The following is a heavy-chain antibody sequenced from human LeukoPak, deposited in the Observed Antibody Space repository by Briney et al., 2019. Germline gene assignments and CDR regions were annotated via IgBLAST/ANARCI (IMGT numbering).Heavy chain of an antibody. CDR3: ATSSGYYYGYFQH. Sequence: SQTLSLTCAVAGGSISRGGYYWSWIRQHPGKGLEWIGYIYYSGSTYYNPSLKSRVTISVDTSKNQFSLKLSSVTAADTAVYYCATSSGYYYGYFQHWGQGTLVTVSS. J-gene: IGHJ1*01. CDR2: IYYSGST. D-gene: IGHD3-22*01. CDR1: GGSISRGGYY. V-gene: IGHV4-31*11.